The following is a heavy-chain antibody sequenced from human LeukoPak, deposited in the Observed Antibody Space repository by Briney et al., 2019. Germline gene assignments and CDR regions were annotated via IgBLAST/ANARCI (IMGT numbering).Heavy chain of an antibody. CDR2: LSSLGRQE. CDR3: ARAFAGAPFDL. CDR1: VFSISPYS. Sequence: GGALRLSCASYVFSISPYSVHGVRQVPGKGLDWAAVLSSLGRQEYYADSVKGRFTISGDNSKNTFFLQMNSLSVEDTGLYYCARAFAGAPFDLWGRGTLVTVSS. J-gene: IGHJ2*01. V-gene: IGHV3-30*04. D-gene: IGHD3-10*01.